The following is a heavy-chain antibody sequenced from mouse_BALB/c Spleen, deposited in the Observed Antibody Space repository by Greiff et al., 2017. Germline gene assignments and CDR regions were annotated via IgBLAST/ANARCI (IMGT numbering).Heavy chain of an antibody. CDR2: ISSGGSYT. CDR3: TRGRTPTRYFDV. Sequence: EVKLMESGGGLVKPGGSLKLSCAASGFTFSSYTMSWVRQTPEKRLEWVATISSGGSYTYYPDSVKGRFTISRDNAKNTLYLQMSSLKSEDTAMYYCTRGRTPTRYFDVWGAGTTVTVSS. V-gene: IGHV5-6-4*01. D-gene: IGHD2-10*01. J-gene: IGHJ1*01. CDR1: GFTFSSYT.